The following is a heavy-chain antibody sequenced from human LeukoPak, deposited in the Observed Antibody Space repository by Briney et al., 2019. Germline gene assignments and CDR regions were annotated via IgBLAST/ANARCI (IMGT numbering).Heavy chain of an antibody. V-gene: IGHV3-73*01. CDR1: GFTFSGSA. CDR3: TRHDILEMVTTPFDY. D-gene: IGHD5-24*01. J-gene: IGHJ4*02. CDR2: IRSKANSYAT. Sequence: GGSLRLSCAASGFTFSGSAMHWVRQASGKGLEWVGRIRSKANSYATAYAASVKGRFTISRDDSKNTAYLQMNSLKTEDTAVYYCTRHDILEMVTTPFDYWGQGTLVTVSS.